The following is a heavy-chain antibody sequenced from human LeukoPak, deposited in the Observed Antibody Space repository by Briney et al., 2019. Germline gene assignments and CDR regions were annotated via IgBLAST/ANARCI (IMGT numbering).Heavy chain of an antibody. D-gene: IGHD6-13*01. J-gene: IGHJ6*02. CDR3: ARDGDSSSWYYYYYGMDV. Sequence: KAGGSLRLSCAASGFTFSSYSMNWVRQAPGKGLEWVSSISSSSSYIYYADSVKGRFTISRDNAKNSLYLQMNSLRAEDTAVYYCARDGDSSSWYYYYYGMDVWGQGTTVTVSS. CDR2: ISSSSSYI. V-gene: IGHV3-21*01. CDR1: GFTFSSYS.